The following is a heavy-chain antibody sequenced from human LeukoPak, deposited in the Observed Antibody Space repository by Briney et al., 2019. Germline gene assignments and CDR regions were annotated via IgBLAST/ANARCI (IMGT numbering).Heavy chain of an antibody. CDR3: ATRYCSSTSCPNWFDP. V-gene: IGHV1-69*02. D-gene: IGHD2-2*01. CDR2: IIPILGIA. J-gene: IGHJ5*02. CDR1: GGTFSSYT. Sequence: ASVKVSCKASGGTFSSYTISWVRQAPGEGLEWMGRIIPILGIANYAQKFQGRVTITADKSTRTAYMELSSLRSEDTAVYYCATRYCSSTSCPNWFDPWGQGTLVTVSS.